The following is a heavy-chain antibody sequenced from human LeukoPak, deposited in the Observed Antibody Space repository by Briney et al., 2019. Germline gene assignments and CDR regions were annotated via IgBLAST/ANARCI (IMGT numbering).Heavy chain of an antibody. V-gene: IGHV3-23*01. J-gene: IGHJ6*03. CDR1: GFTFSNFA. CDR3: AKGSSSRFYYYMAV. D-gene: IGHD4-17*01. Sequence: GGSLRLSCEASGFTFSNFAMTWVRQAPGKGLEQVSGISGSAGSTNYAGSVKGRFTISRDNSKNTLYLQMNNLRVGDTAVYYCAKGSSSRFYYYMAVWGKGTTVTVSS. CDR2: ISGSAGST.